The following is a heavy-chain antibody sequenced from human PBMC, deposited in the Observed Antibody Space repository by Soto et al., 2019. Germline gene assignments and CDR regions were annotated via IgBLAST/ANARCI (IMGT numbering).Heavy chain of an antibody. V-gene: IGHV1-69*13. D-gene: IGHD3-3*01. Sequence: SVKVSCKASGGTFSSYAISWVRQAPGQGLEWMGGIIPIFGTANYAQKFQGRVTITADESTSTAYMELSSPRSEDTAVYYCARLGTIFGVVSSYYYYGMDVWGQGTTVTVSS. CDR3: ARLGTIFGVVSSYYYYGMDV. CDR1: GGTFSSYA. J-gene: IGHJ6*02. CDR2: IIPIFGTA.